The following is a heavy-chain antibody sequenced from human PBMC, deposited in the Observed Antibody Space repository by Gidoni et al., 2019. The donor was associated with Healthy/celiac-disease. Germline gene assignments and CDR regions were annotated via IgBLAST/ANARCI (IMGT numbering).Heavy chain of an antibody. D-gene: IGHD3-3*01. CDR2: ISGSGGST. Sequence: EVQLFESVGGLVQPEGSLRLSCADSGFPFSSYARSWVRQAPGKGLEGVVAISGSGGSTYYADSVKGRLTISRDNSKNTLDLQMNSLRAEDTAVYYCAKDNPSDFWSGYFADYWGQGTLVTVSS. CDR1: GFPFSSYA. J-gene: IGHJ4*02. CDR3: AKDNPSDFWSGYFADY. V-gene: IGHV3-23*01.